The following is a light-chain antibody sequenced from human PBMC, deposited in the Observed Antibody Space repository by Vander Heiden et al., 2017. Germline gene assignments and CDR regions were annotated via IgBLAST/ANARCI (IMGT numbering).Light chain of an antibody. CDR1: QGISSY. CDR3: QQLNNYPLIT. J-gene: IGKJ5*01. CDR2: AAS. V-gene: IGKV1-9*01. Sequence: DIQLTQSPSFLSASVGDRVTITCRARQGISSYLAWYQQKPGKAPKLLIYAASTLQSGGPSRCSGSGSGTEFTLTISSLQPEDVATYYCQQLNNYPLITFGQGTRLEIK.